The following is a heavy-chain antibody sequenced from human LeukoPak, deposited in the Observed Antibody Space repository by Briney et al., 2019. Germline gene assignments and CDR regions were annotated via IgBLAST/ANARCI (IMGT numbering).Heavy chain of an antibody. Sequence: GGSLRLSCAVSGFTFDDYAMHWVRQATGEALEWVSGISWNSGNTDYADSVKGRFTISRDNAKNSLFLQMNRLRAEDTALYYCVKGSGTFYNGYFDYWGQGTLVTVSS. CDR3: VKGSGTFYNGYFDY. J-gene: IGHJ4*02. CDR1: GFTFDDYA. D-gene: IGHD3-10*01. CDR2: ISWNSGNT. V-gene: IGHV3-9*01.